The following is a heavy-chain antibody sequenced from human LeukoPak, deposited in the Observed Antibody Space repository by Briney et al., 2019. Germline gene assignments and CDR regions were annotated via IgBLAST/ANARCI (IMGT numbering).Heavy chain of an antibody. CDR3: AKDQRDGAAAETKNYYYMDV. D-gene: IGHD6-13*01. J-gene: IGHJ6*03. CDR2: ISGSGGST. CDR1: GFTFSRYA. V-gene: IGHV3-23*01. Sequence: PGGSLRLSCAASGFTFSRYAMSWVRQAPGKGLEWVSAISGSGGSTYYADSVKGRFTISRDNSKNTLYLQMNSLRAEDTAVYYCAKDQRDGAAAETKNYYYMDVWGKGTTVTVSS.